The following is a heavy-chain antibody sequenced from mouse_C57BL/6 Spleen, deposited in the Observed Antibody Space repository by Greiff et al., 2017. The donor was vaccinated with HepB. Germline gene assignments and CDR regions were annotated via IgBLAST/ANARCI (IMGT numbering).Heavy chain of an antibody. Sequence: VQLQQSGAELVKPGASVKISCKASGYAFSSYWMNWVKQRPGKGLEWIGQIYPGDGDTNYNGKFKGKATLTADKSSSTAYMQLSSLTSEDSAVYFCARWGTTVRNAMDYWGQGTSVTVSS. J-gene: IGHJ4*01. V-gene: IGHV1-80*01. CDR3: ARWGTTVRNAMDY. CDR1: GYAFSSYW. D-gene: IGHD1-1*01. CDR2: IYPGDGDT.